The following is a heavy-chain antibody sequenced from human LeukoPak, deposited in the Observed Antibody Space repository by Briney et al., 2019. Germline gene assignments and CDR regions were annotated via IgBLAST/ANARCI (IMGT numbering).Heavy chain of an antibody. J-gene: IGHJ4*02. D-gene: IGHD6-19*01. V-gene: IGHV4-4*02. CDR3: ARGRSGWYTDESMRRGLDY. CDR1: GGSISSSNW. CDR2: IYHSGST. Sequence: PSEALSLTCAVSGGSISSSNWWSWVRQPPGKGLEWIGEIYHSGSTNYNPSLKSRVTISVDKSKNQFSLKLSSVTAADTAVYYCARGRSGWYTDESMRRGLDYWGQGTLVTVSS.